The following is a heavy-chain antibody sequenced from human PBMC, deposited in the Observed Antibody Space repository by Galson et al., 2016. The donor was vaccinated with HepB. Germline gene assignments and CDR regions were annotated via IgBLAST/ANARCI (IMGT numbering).Heavy chain of an antibody. CDR3: ARCSSTSCYV. CDR2: IHHSGSA. Sequence: TLSLTCTVSGGSISSYYWSWIRQPPGKGLEWIGHIHHSGSANYNPSLKGRVTISVGTSKNQFSLKLSSVTAADTAVYYCARCSSTSCYVWGQGTLVTVSS. J-gene: IGHJ4*02. CDR1: GGSISSYY. V-gene: IGHV4-59*01. D-gene: IGHD2-2*01.